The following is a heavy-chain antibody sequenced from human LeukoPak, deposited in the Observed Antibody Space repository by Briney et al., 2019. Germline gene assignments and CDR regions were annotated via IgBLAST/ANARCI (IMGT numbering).Heavy chain of an antibody. V-gene: IGHV5-51*01. J-gene: IGHJ4*02. Sequence: GGALEISWKGSGYSFTSYWIGGGRQVPGKGLEGGGIIYPGDSDTRYSPSFQRQVTISADKSISTAYLQWSSLKASDTAMYYCARLNRGNLDYWGQGTLVTVSS. D-gene: IGHD3-10*01. CDR3: ARLNRGNLDY. CDR2: IYPGDSDT. CDR1: GYSFTSYW.